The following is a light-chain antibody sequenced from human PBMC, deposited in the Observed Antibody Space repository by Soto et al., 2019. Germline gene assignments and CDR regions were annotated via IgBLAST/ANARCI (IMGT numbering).Light chain of an antibody. CDR1: SSDVGGYNY. CDR3: NSYTTTSSWV. J-gene: IGLJ3*02. Sequence: QSALTQPASVSGSPGQSITISCTGTSSDVGGYNYVSWYQQHPGKAPKLIIYEVTNRPSRVSNRFSGSKSGNTASLTISGLQAEDEADYYCNSYTTTSSWVFGGGTKLTVL. V-gene: IGLV2-14*01. CDR2: EVT.